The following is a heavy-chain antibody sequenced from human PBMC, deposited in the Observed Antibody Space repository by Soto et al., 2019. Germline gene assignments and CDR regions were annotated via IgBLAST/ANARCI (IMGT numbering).Heavy chain of an antibody. J-gene: IGHJ4*02. Sequence: EVQLVESGGGLVKPGGSLRLSCAASGFTFNNAWMNWVRQAPGKGLEWVGRIKSKTDGGATDYAAPVKGRFTISRDDSKNTLYLQMNSLKIEDTAVYYCTTDRGIGLAVAGTYHLFDYWGQGTLVTVSS. CDR2: IKSKTDGGAT. CDR3: TTDRGIGLAVAGTYHLFDY. CDR1: GFTFNNAW. D-gene: IGHD6-13*01. V-gene: IGHV3-15*07.